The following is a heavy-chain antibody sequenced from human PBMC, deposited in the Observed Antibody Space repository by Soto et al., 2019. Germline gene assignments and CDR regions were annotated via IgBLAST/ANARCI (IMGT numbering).Heavy chain of an antibody. D-gene: IGHD3-22*01. CDR3: ARGGNGDSSGYPPYYFDY. J-gene: IGHJ4*02. V-gene: IGHV4-34*01. CDR1: GGSFSGYY. CDR2: INHSGST. Sequence: QVQLQQWGAGLLKPSETLSLTCAVYGGSFSGYYWSWIRQPPGKGLEWIGEINHSGSTNYNPSLNSRLTISGHTAKNQFSLNLSSVTAADTAVYYCARGGNGDSSGYPPYYFDYWGQGTLVTVSS.